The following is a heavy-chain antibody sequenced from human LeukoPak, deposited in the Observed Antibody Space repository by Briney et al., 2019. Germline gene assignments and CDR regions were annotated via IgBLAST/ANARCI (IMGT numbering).Heavy chain of an antibody. V-gene: IGHV1-69*05. J-gene: IGHJ6*03. D-gene: IGHD1-26*01. Sequence: ASVKVSCKASGGTFSSYAISWVRQAPGQGLEWMGGIIPIFGTANYAQKFQGRVTITTDESTSTAYMELSSLRSEDTAVYYCARVTRELLDYYYYYYMDVWGKGTTVTVSS. CDR2: IIPIFGTA. CDR1: GGTFSSYA. CDR3: ARVTRELLDYYYYYYMDV.